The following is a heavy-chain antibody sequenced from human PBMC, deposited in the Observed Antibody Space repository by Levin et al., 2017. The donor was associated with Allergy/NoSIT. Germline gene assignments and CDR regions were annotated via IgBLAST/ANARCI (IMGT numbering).Heavy chain of an antibody. V-gene: IGHV6-1*01. CDR3: ARQNVGTYYDCWSGYYATVYYFDY. CDR1: GDSVPSNSAA. J-gene: IGHJ4*02. CDR2: TYYRSKWYN. D-gene: IGHD3-3*01. Sequence: SQTLSLTCAISGDSVPSNSAAWNWIRQSPSRGLEWLGRTYYRSKWYNDYAVSVKSRITINPDKSKNQFSLQLNSVTPEDTAVYYCARQNVGTYYDCWSGYYATVYYFDYWGQGTLVTVSS.